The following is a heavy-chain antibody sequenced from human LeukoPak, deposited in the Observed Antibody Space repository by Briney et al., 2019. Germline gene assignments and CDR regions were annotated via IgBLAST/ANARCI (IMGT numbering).Heavy chain of an antibody. D-gene: IGHD4-17*01. CDR1: GGRVPSNSAA. V-gene: IGHV6-1*01. CDR3: ARDQYGDYFDY. CDR2: PYYRSKWYN. Sequence: SHTLPLTCLICGGRVPSNSAAWLWMGQSPSRSVEGLGRPYYRSKWYNNYAVSVKSRITINPDTSKNQFSLQLNSVTPEDTAVYYCARDQYGDYFDYWGQGTLVTVSS. J-gene: IGHJ4*02.